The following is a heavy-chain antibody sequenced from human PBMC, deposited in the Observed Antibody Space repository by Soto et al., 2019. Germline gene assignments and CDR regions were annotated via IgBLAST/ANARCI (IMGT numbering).Heavy chain of an antibody. Sequence: SETLSLTCTVSGGSISSSSYYWGWIRQPPGKGLEWIGSIYYSGSTYYNPSLKSRVTISVDTSKNQFSLKLSSVTAADTAVYFCARKSTVRGVIGYYYYGMDVWGQGTTVTVSS. D-gene: IGHD3-10*01. CDR1: GGSISSSSYY. CDR3: ARKSTVRGVIGYYYYGMDV. CDR2: IYYSGST. J-gene: IGHJ6*02. V-gene: IGHV4-39*01.